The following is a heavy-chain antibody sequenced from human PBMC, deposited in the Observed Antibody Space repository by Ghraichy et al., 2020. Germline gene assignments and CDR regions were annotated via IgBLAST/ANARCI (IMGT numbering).Heavy chain of an antibody. D-gene: IGHD1-7*01. J-gene: IGHJ4*02. V-gene: IGHV3-7*01. CDR2: IKADGSER. Sequence: GGSLRLSCSGSGFSFSRHWMSWVRQAPRKGLEWVASIKADGSERHYVDSVKGRFTISRDNAKNSLFLQMNSLRAEDTAVYYCARDPGPGTDHYYFDYWGQGTLVTVST. CDR3: ARDPGPGTDHYYFDY. CDR1: GFSFSRHW.